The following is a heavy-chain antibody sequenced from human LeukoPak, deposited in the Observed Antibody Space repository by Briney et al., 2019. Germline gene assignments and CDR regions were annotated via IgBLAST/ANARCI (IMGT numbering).Heavy chain of an antibody. CDR3: ARENYYDSSGYRYYFDY. J-gene: IGHJ4*02. D-gene: IGHD3-22*01. Sequence: ASVKVSCKASGYTFTSYAMHWVRQAPGQRLEWMGWINAGNGNTKYSQKFQGRVTITRDTSASTAYMELSSLRSEDTAEYYCARENYYDSSGYRYYFDYWGQGTLVTVSS. CDR2: INAGNGNT. CDR1: GYTFTSYA. V-gene: IGHV1-3*01.